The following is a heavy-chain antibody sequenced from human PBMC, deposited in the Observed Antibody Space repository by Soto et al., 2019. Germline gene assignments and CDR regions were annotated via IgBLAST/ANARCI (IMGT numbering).Heavy chain of an antibody. Sequence: EVQLVESGGGLVQPGGSLRLSCAASGFTFSSYWMSWVRQAPGKGLEWVANIKQDGSEKYYVDSVKGRFTISRDNAKNSLYLQMNSLRAEDTAVYYSARAPQNIMSGDYFDYWGQGTLVTVSS. V-gene: IGHV3-7*01. CDR2: IKQDGSEK. J-gene: IGHJ4*02. CDR3: ARAPQNIMSGDYFDY. D-gene: IGHD3-3*01. CDR1: GFTFSSYW.